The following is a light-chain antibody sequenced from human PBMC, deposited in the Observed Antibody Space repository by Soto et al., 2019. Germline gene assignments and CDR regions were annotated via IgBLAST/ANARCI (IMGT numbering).Light chain of an antibody. CDR3: ATWDGSLPAEV. CDR2: DNN. V-gene: IGLV1-51*01. CDR1: SSNIGNNY. J-gene: IGLJ2*01. Sequence: QSVLTQPPSVSAAPGQTVTISCSGSSSNIGNNYVSWYQQLPGTAPKLLIYDNNKRPSGLPDRFSGSKSGTSGTLDITGLQTGDEADYYCATWDGSLPAEVFGGGTKLTVL.